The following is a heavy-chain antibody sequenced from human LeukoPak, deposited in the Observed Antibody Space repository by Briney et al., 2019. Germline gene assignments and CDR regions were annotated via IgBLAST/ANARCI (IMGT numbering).Heavy chain of an antibody. CDR1: GGSIGSYY. D-gene: IGHD5-24*01. Sequence: SETLSLTCTVSGGSIGSYYWSWIRQPPGKGLEWIGYIYYSGSTNYNPSLKSRVTISVDTSKNQFSLKLNSVTAADTAVYYCARGLLDGYTHPAAFDIWGQGTMVTVSS. V-gene: IGHV4-59*01. J-gene: IGHJ3*02. CDR3: ARGLLDGYTHPAAFDI. CDR2: IYYSGST.